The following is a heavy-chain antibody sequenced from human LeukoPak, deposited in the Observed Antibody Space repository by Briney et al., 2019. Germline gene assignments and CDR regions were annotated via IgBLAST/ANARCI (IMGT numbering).Heavy chain of an antibody. Sequence: PGGSLRLSCAASGFTFSSYSVNWVRQAPGKGLEWVSSISSSSSYIYYADSVKGRFTISRDNAKNSLYLQMNSLRAADTAVYYCAKDIYFDRLYYYFMDVWGKGTTVTISS. CDR2: ISSSSSYI. D-gene: IGHD3-9*01. J-gene: IGHJ6*03. CDR1: GFTFSSYS. CDR3: AKDIYFDRLYYYFMDV. V-gene: IGHV3-21*01.